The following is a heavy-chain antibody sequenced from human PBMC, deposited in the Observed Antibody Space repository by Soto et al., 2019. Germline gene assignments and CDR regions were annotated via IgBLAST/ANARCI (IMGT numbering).Heavy chain of an antibody. CDR1: GGTFSSYA. CDR3: ARDSRDCYNLSRVFDY. J-gene: IGHJ4*02. V-gene: IGHV1-69*13. D-gene: IGHD2-21*01. Sequence: SVEVSCKXSGGTFSSYAISWVRQAPGQGLEWMGGIIPIFGTANYAQKFQGRVTITADESTSTAYMELSSLRSEDTAVYYCARDSRDCYNLSRVFDYWGQGTLVTVSS. CDR2: IIPIFGTA.